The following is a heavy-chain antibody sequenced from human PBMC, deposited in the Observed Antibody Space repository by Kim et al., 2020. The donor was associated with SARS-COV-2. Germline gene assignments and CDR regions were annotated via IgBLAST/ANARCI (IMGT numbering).Heavy chain of an antibody. CDR1: GGSISSSSYY. CDR2: IYYSGST. J-gene: IGHJ5*02. D-gene: IGHD2-15*01. CDR3: ARKGMKDIVVVVAATRSGNWFDP. V-gene: IGHV4-39*01. Sequence: SETLSLTCTVSGGSISSSSYYWGWIRQPPGMGLEWIGSIYYSGSTYYNPSLKSRVTISVDTSKNQFSLKLSSVTAADTAVYYCARKGMKDIVVVVAATRSGNWFDPWGQGTLVTVSS.